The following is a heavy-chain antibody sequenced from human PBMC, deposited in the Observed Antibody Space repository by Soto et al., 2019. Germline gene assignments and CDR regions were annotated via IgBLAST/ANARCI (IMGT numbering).Heavy chain of an antibody. J-gene: IGHJ5*02. Sequence: SETLSLTCTVSGGSISSYYWSWIRQPPGKGLEWIGYIYYSGSTNYNPSLKSRVTISVDTSNNQFSLKLSSVTAADTAVYYCARDASSSSWSGAWFDPWGQGTLVTVSS. V-gene: IGHV4-59*01. CDR2: IYYSGST. CDR1: GGSISSYY. CDR3: ARDASSSSWSGAWFDP. D-gene: IGHD6-13*01.